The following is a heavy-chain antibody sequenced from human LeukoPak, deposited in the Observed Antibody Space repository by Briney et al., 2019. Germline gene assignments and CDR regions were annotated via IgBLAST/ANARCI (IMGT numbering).Heavy chain of an antibody. CDR3: ARVYQSVEYYFDY. V-gene: IGHV4-59*01. CDR2: TYYIGST. CDR1: GGSIDSYY. D-gene: IGHD2-2*01. J-gene: IGHJ4*02. Sequence: PSETLSLTCTVSGGSIDSYYWSWIRQPPGKGLEWIGYTYYIGSTEYHPSLKSRVTISLDTSKNQFSLKLTSVTAADTAVYYCARVYQSVEYYFDYWGQGNLVSVSS.